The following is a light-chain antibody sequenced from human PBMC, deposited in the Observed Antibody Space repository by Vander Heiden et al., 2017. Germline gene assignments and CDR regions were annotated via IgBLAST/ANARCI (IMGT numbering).Light chain of an antibody. Sequence: EIVMTQSPPTLSVSPGERATLSCRASQSVSSNLAWYQQKPGQAPRLLIYGASTRATGIPARFSGSGSGTEFTLTISSLQSEDFAVYYCQQYNNSPPRYTFGQGTKLELK. CDR1: QSVSSN. CDR2: GAS. CDR3: QQYNNSPPRYT. J-gene: IGKJ2*01. V-gene: IGKV3-15*01.